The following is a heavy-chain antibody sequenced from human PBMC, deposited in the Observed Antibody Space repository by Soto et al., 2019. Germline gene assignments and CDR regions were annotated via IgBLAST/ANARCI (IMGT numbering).Heavy chain of an antibody. Sequence: QVQLQQWGAGLLKPSETLSLTCAVYGGSFSGYYWSWIRQPPGKGLEGIGEINHSGSTNYNPSLKSRVTISVDTSKNQFSLKLGSVTAADTAVYYCARSPRLYCSGGSCYGMDVWGQGTTVTVSS. CDR3: ARSPRLYCSGGSCYGMDV. J-gene: IGHJ6*02. V-gene: IGHV4-34*01. CDR1: GGSFSGYY. CDR2: INHSGST. D-gene: IGHD2-15*01.